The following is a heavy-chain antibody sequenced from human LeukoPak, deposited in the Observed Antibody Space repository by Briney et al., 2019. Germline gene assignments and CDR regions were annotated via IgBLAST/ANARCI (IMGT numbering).Heavy chain of an antibody. CDR1: GGSISRYY. CDR3: ARGRDGYNYGPFDY. V-gene: IGHV4-59*01. Sequence: SETLSLTCTVSGGSISRYYWGWIRQPPGKGLEWIGYVYYSGNTDYNPSLKSRVTISVDTSKNQFSLNLSSVTAADTAVYYCARGRDGYNYGPFDYWGQGTLVTVSS. D-gene: IGHD5-24*01. J-gene: IGHJ4*02. CDR2: VYYSGNT.